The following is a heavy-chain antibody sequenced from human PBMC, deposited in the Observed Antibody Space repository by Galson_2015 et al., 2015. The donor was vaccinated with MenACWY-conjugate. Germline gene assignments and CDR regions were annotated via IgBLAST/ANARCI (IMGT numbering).Heavy chain of an antibody. Sequence: SLRLSCAASGFTFRRFGMHWVRQAPGKGLEWLANINEDGSRKYHVDSVQGRFTISRDNAQNSLYLQMNSLRSEDTALYYCARVVRVRLTVSVPYYFDRWGQGTLVTVSS. J-gene: IGHJ4*02. D-gene: IGHD3-16*01. CDR2: INEDGSRK. CDR3: ARVVRVRLTVSVPYYFDR. V-gene: IGHV3-7*03. CDR1: GFTFRRFG.